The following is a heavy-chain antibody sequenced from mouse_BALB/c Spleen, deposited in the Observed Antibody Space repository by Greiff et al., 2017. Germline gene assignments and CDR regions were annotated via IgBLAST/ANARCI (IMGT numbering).Heavy chain of an antibody. CDR1: GYSITSDYA. D-gene: IGHD2-14*01. CDR2: ISYSGST. V-gene: IGHV3-2*02. Sequence: EESGPGLVKPSQSLSLTCTVTGYSITSDYAWNWIRQFPGNKLEWMGYISYSGSTSYNPSLKSRISITRDTSKNQFFLQLNSVTTEDTATYYCAGYDGYYYAMDYWGQGTSVTVSS. CDR3: AGYDGYYYAMDY. J-gene: IGHJ4*01.